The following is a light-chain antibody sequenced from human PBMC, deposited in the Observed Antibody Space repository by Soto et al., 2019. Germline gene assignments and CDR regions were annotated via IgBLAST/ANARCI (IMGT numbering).Light chain of an antibody. V-gene: IGLV1-40*01. CDR1: SSNLGAGYD. CDR2: GNR. Sequence: QLVLTQPPSVSGAPGQRVTLSCTGNSSNLGAGYDVHWYQQLPGAAPKLVIFGNRNRPSGVPERFSGSKSGTSASLAITGLQAEDAADYYCQAYDYSLTASVFGGGTKLTVL. J-gene: IGLJ3*02. CDR3: QAYDYSLTASV.